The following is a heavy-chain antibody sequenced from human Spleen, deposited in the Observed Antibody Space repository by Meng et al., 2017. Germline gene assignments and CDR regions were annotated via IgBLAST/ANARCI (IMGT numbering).Heavy chain of an antibody. CDR2: INPNSGGT. D-gene: IGHD6-19*01. J-gene: IGHJ3*02. CDR1: GYTFTGYY. Sequence: ASVKVSCKASGYTFTGYYMHWVRQAPGQGLEWMGWINPNSGGTNYAQKFQGRVTMTRDTSISTAYMELSSLRSDDTAVYYCARPCSSGLDAFDIWGQGTLVTVSS. CDR3: ARPCSSGLDAFDI. V-gene: IGHV1-2*02.